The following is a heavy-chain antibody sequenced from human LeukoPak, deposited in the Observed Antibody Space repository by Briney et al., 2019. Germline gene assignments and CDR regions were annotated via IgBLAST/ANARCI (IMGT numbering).Heavy chain of an antibody. J-gene: IGHJ3*02. D-gene: IGHD3-10*01. V-gene: IGHV3-30*03. CDR2: VSYDGSNK. CDR1: GFTFSSYG. CDR3: ASAPSGAAFDI. Sequence: PGGSLRLSCAASGFTFSSYGMEWVRQAPGKGLEWVAVVSYDGSNKYYADSVRGRFTISRDNSKNTLNLQMNSLRPEDTAVYYCASAPSGAAFDIWGQGTMVTVSS.